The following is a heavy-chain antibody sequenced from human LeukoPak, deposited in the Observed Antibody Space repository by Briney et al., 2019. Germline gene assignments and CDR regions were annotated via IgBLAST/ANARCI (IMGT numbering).Heavy chain of an antibody. CDR3: AKERRGYSYGFDS. V-gene: IGHV3-48*01. CDR2: ISSSSSTI. Sequence: GGSLRLSCAASGFTFSSYTMNWVRQPPGKGLEWVSYISSSSSTIYYADSVKGRFTISRDNAKNSLYLQMNSLRAEDTAVYYCAKERRGYSYGFDSWGQGTLVTVSS. D-gene: IGHD5-18*01. J-gene: IGHJ4*02. CDR1: GFTFSSYT.